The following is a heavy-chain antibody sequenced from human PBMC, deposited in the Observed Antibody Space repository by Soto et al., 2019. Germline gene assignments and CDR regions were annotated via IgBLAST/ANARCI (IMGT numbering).Heavy chain of an antibody. CDR2: ISGSGGST. CDR1: GFTFSSYA. Sequence: EVQLLESGGGLVQPGGSLRLSCAASGFTFSSYAMSWVRQAPGKGLEWVSAISGSGGSTYYADSVKGRFTISRDNSKNTLYLQMNSLRAEDTAVYYCAKGGFLEWFDGREDAFDIWGQGTMVTVSS. CDR3: AKGGFLEWFDGREDAFDI. J-gene: IGHJ3*02. D-gene: IGHD3-3*01. V-gene: IGHV3-23*01.